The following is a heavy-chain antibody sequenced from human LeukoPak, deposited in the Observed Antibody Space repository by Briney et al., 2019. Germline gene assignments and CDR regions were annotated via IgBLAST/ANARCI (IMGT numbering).Heavy chain of an antibody. CDR2: IYPGDSDT. Sequence: GESLKISCKGSGYSFTSYWIGWVRQLPGKGLEWMGIIYPGDSDTRYSPSFQGQVTISADKSISTAYLQWSSLKASDTAMYYCARRAAMVTHPFDYWGQGTLVTVSS. CDR1: GYSFTSYW. CDR3: ARRAAMVTHPFDY. D-gene: IGHD5-18*01. J-gene: IGHJ4*02. V-gene: IGHV5-51*01.